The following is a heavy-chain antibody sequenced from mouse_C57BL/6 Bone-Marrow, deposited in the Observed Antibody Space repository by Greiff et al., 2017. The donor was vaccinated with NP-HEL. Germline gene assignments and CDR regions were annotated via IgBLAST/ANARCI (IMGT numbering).Heavy chain of an antibody. CDR2: IYPRDGST. V-gene: IGHV1-85*01. CDR1: GYTFTSYD. J-gene: IGHJ1*03. CDR3: ARALRHWYFDV. Sequence: QVQLQQSGPELVTPGASVKLSCKASGYTFTSYDINWVKQRPGPGLEWIGWIYPRDGSTKYHAQFKGTATLTVDTSSSTAYMELHSLTSEDSAFYFCARALRHWYFDVWGTGTTVTVSS. D-gene: IGHD1-2*01.